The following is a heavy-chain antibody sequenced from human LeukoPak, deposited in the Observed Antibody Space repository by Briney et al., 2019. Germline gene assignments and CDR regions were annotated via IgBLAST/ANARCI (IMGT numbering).Heavy chain of an antibody. CDR2: IIPIFGTA. CDR1: GGTFSSYA. D-gene: IGHD2-2*01. J-gene: IGHJ5*02. Sequence: SVKVSCQASGGTFSSYAISWVRQAPGQGLEWMGGIIPIFGTANYAQKFQGRVTITADESTSTAYMELSSLRSEDTAVYYCARTPRYCSSTSCIRGRWSWFDPWGREPWSPSPQ. CDR3: ARTPRYCSSTSCIRGRWSWFDP. V-gene: IGHV1-69*01.